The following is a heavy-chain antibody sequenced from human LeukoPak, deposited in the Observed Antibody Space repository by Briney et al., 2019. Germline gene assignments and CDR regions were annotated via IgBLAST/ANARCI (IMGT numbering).Heavy chain of an antibody. CDR2: IYYSGST. CDR3: ARAIAARYYYYYMDV. Sequence: SETLSLTCTVSGGSISSHYWSWIRQRPGKGLEWIGYIYYSGSTNYNPSLKSRVTISVDTSKNQFSLKLSSVTAADTAVYYCARAIAARYYYYYMDVWGKGTTVTVSS. CDR1: GGSISSHY. V-gene: IGHV4-59*11. J-gene: IGHJ6*03. D-gene: IGHD6-6*01.